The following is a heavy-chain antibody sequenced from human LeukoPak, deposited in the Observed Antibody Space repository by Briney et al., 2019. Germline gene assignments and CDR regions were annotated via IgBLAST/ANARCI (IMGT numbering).Heavy chain of an antibody. CDR1: GYTFTSYG. J-gene: IGHJ4*02. D-gene: IGHD4-17*01. Sequence: ASVKVSCKASGYTFTSYGISWVRQAPGQGLEWMGWISAYNGNTNYAQKLQGRVTRTTDTSTSTAYMELRSLRSDDTAVYYCARDVPPHPTVDYWGQGTLVTVSS. CDR3: ARDVPPHPTVDY. CDR2: ISAYNGNT. V-gene: IGHV1-18*01.